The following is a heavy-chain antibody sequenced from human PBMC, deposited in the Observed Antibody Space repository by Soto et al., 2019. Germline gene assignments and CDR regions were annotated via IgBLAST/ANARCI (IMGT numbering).Heavy chain of an antibody. Sequence: SETLSLTCSISGNSLNTHNDYWTWRRHLPGKGLQWIGYLHFSGSTYYNPSLGNRVSISTDTSKTQFSLNLTSVTVAATAVYYCARDSYSYGYQSPLDFDRWGQGILVTVSS. CDR3: ARDSYSYGYQSPLDFDR. D-gene: IGHD5-18*01. V-gene: IGHV4-31*03. CDR1: GNSLNTHNDY. J-gene: IGHJ4*02. CDR2: LHFSGST.